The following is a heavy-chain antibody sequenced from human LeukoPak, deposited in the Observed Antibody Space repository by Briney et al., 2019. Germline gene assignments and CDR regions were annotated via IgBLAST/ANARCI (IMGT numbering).Heavy chain of an antibody. D-gene: IGHD3-3*01. V-gene: IGHV4-38-2*01. CDR2: SYHSGSN. CDR1: GYSISSDYK. Sequence: PGETLSLTCAVSGYSISSDYKGGWSREPPGEGLEGRGISYHSGSNNYKPSLNGRVNIEVDTSNNKISLKLSSVTAADPAVYYCASQWDFNYDFCCGYYNWFDPWGQGTLVTVSS. CDR3: ASQWDFNYDFCCGYYNWFDP. J-gene: IGHJ5*02.